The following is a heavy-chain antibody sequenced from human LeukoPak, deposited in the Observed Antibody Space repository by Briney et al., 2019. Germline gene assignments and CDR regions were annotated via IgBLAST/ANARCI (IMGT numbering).Heavy chain of an antibody. D-gene: IGHD3-3*01. J-gene: IGHJ5*02. CDR1: GYTFTSYG. CDR2: ISAYNGNT. CDR3: ARGKTPWGGYYPSWFDP. Sequence: ASVKVSCKASGYTFTSYGISWLRQAPGQGLEWMGWISAYNGNTNYAQKLQGRVTMTTDTSTSTAYVELRSLRSDDTAVYYCARGKTPWGGYYPSWFDPWGQGTLVTVSS. V-gene: IGHV1-18*01.